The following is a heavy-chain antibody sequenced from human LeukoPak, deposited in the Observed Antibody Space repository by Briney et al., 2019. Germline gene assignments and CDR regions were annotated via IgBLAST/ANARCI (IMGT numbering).Heavy chain of an antibody. CDR3: ARGLRQLWFDYYYYYYMDV. D-gene: IGHD5-18*01. CDR1: GYTFTGYY. J-gene: IGHJ6*03. CDR2: INPNSGGT. V-gene: IGHV1-2*02. Sequence: ASVKVSCKASGYTFTGYYMHWVRQAPGQGLEWMGWINPNSGGTNYAQKFQGRVTMTRDTSISTAYMELSRLRSDDTAVYYCARGLRQLWFDYYYYYYMDVWGKGTTVTVSS.